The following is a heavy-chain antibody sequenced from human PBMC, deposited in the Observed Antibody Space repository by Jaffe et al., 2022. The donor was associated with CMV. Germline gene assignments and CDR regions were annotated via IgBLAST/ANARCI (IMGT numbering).Heavy chain of an antibody. J-gene: IGHJ6*02. CDR1: GYSFTSYW. D-gene: IGHD1-26*01. Sequence: EVQLVQSGAEVKKPGESLKISCKGSGYSFTSYWIGWVRQMPGKGLEWMGIIYPGDSDTRYSPSFQGQVTISADKSISTAYLQWSSLKASDTAMYYCARHDLAGAEPDYYYYGMDVWGQGTTVTVSS. CDR2: IYPGDSDT. CDR3: ARHDLAGAEPDYYYYGMDV. V-gene: IGHV5-51*01.